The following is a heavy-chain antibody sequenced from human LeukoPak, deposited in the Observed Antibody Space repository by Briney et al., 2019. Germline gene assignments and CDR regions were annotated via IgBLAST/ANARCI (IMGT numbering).Heavy chain of an antibody. Sequence: PGGSLRLSCAASGFTFSSYGMHWVRQAPGKRLEWVAFIRYDGSNKYYADSVKGRFTISRDNSKNTLYLQMNSLRAEDTAVYYCAKDTQRWRGIDYWGQGTLVTVSS. V-gene: IGHV3-30*02. CDR2: IRYDGSNK. J-gene: IGHJ4*02. D-gene: IGHD6-19*01. CDR1: GFTFSSYG. CDR3: AKDTQRWRGIDY.